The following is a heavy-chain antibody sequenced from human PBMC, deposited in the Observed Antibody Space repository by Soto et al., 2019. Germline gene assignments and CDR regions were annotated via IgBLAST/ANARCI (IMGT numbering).Heavy chain of an antibody. Sequence: PGESLKISCKGSGYSFTSYWIGWVRQMPGKGLEWMGIIYPGDSDTRYSPSFQGQVTISADKSISTAYLQWSSLKASDTAMYYCARPRGTMIVAEFDAFDIWGQGTMVTVSS. CDR1: GYSFTSYW. CDR3: ARPRGTMIVAEFDAFDI. D-gene: IGHD3-22*01. V-gene: IGHV5-51*01. J-gene: IGHJ3*02. CDR2: IYPGDSDT.